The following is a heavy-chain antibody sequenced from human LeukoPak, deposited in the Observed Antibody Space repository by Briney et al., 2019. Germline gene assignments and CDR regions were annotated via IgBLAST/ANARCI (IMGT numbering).Heavy chain of an antibody. V-gene: IGHV3-23*01. J-gene: IGHJ4*02. CDR1: GFTFSSHA. Sequence: GGSLRLSCAASGFTFSSHAMSWVRQAPGKGLEWVSAISGSGGSTYYADSVKGRFTISRDNSKNTLYLQMNSLRAEDTAVYYRAKCSYGFSDPNFDYWGQGTLVTVSS. CDR2: ISGSGGST. CDR3: AKCSYGFSDPNFDY. D-gene: IGHD5-18*01.